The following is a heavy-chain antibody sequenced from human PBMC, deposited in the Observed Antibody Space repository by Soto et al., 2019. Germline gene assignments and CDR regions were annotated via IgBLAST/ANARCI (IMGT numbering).Heavy chain of an antibody. V-gene: IGHV3-30-3*01. CDR1: GFTFSSYA. CDR2: ISYDGSNK. D-gene: IGHD4-17*01. Sequence: QVQLVESGGGVVQPGRSLRLSCAASGFTFSSYAMHWVRQAPGKGLEWVAVISYDGSNKYYADSVKGRFTISRDNSXXTLYLQMNSLRAEDTAVYYCARSPFPYYGDSYFDYWGQGTLVTVSS. J-gene: IGHJ4*02. CDR3: ARSPFPYYGDSYFDY.